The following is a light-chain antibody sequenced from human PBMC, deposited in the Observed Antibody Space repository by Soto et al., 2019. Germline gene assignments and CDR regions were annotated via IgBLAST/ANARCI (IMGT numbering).Light chain of an antibody. J-gene: IGKJ2*01. CDR2: DAS. CDR3: QLSGSSPPYI. CDR1: QSISNF. Sequence: EIVLAQSPGTLSLSPGERATVSCRGSQSISNFLAWYQQKPGQAPXLLIYDASKRATDIPDRFIGSGSGTDFTLTISRLEPEDFAVYYCQLSGSSPPYIVGPVTKVEIK. V-gene: IGKV3-20*01.